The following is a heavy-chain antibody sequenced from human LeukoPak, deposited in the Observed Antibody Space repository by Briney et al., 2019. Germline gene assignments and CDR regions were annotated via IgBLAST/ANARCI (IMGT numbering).Heavy chain of an antibody. D-gene: IGHD3-9*01. V-gene: IGHV1-3*01. Sequence: ASVKVFCKASGYTFTSYAMHWVRQAPGQRLEWMGWINAGNGNTKYSQKFQGRVTITRDTSASTAYMELSSLRSEDTAVYYCARDRHNDILTGYLDYWGQGTLVTVSS. J-gene: IGHJ4*02. CDR2: INAGNGNT. CDR1: GYTFTSYA. CDR3: ARDRHNDILTGYLDY.